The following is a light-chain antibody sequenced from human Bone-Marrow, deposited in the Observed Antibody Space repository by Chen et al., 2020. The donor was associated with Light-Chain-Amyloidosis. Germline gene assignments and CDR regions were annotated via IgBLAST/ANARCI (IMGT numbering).Light chain of an antibody. CDR2: RDT. CDR3: QSADSSGTYEVI. V-gene: IGLV3-25*03. Sequence: SYDLTQPPSVSVSPVQTARTTCSEDVVPTKYAYWYQQKPGQAPVMVIHRDTERPSGISERFSGSSSGTTATLTISGVQAEDEADYHCQSADSSGTYEVIFGGGTKLTVL. J-gene: IGLJ2*01. CDR1: VVPTKY.